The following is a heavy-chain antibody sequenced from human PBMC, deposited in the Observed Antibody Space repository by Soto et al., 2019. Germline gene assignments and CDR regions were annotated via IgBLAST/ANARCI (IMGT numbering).Heavy chain of an antibody. J-gene: IGHJ6*02. CDR2: ISVSGSDT. CDR1: GFTFSTYA. V-gene: IGHV3-23*01. Sequence: VGSLRLSCAASGFTFSTYALSWVRQAPGKGLEWVSTISVSGSDTYYADSVKGRFTISRDNSRDTLYLEMNSLRAEDTAIYYCAKFQVEGYHNYYRMGVWGQGTTVTVSS. CDR3: AKFQVEGYHNYYRMGV.